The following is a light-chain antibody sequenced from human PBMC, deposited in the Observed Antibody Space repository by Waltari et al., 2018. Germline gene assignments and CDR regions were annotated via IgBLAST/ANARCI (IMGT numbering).Light chain of an antibody. J-gene: IGLJ1*01. CDR2: EVT. V-gene: IGLV2-23*02. CDR3: CSDAGSGTYV. Sequence: QSALTQPASVSGSPGQSITISCTGTSSDIGKYNYFPWSQHLPGKVPKVMISEVTKRPSGVSNRFSGSKSGNTASLTISGLQADDEAEYYCCSDAGSGTYVFGTGTKLTVV. CDR1: SSDIGKYNY.